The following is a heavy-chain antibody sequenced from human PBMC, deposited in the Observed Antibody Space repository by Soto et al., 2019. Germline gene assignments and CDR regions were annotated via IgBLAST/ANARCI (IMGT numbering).Heavy chain of an antibody. Sequence: GGSLRLSCAASGFTFSNAWMNWVRQAPGKGLEWVGRIKSKTDGGTTDYAAPVKGRFTISRDDSKNTLYLQMNSLKTEDTAVYYCTTGAIVGATTGYYGMDVWGQGTTVTVSS. CDR3: TTGAIVGATTGYYGMDV. V-gene: IGHV3-15*07. CDR1: GFTFSNAW. CDR2: IKSKTDGGTT. D-gene: IGHD1-26*01. J-gene: IGHJ6*02.